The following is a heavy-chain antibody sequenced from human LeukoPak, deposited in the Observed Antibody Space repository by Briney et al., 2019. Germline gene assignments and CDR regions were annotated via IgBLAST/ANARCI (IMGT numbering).Heavy chain of an antibody. D-gene: IGHD3-10*01. V-gene: IGHV3-23*01. CDR1: GFTFSNYV. CDR2: ISGSGDST. J-gene: IGHJ6*02. CDR3: AKRSRRLTIVRGVPREDV. Sequence: GGSLRLSCAASGFTFSNYVMSWVRQAPGKGLEWVSGISGSGDSTYYADSVKGRFTISRDNSKDTLYLQMNSLRAEDTAVYYCAKRSRRLTIVRGVPREDVWGQGTTVTVSS.